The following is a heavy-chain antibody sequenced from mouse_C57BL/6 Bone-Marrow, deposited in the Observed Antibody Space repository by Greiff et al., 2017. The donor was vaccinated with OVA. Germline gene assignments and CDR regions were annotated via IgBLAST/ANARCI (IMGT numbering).Heavy chain of an antibody. Sequence: DVMLVESGGGLVQPGGSLKLSCAASGFTFSDYYMYWVRQTPEKRLEWVAYISNGGGSTYYPDTVKGRFTISRDNAKNTLYLQMSRLKSEDTAMYYCARRGLDYAMDYWGQGTSVTVSS. CDR3: ARRGLDYAMDY. V-gene: IGHV5-12*01. CDR1: GFTFSDYY. CDR2: ISNGGGST. J-gene: IGHJ4*01. D-gene: IGHD3-3*01.